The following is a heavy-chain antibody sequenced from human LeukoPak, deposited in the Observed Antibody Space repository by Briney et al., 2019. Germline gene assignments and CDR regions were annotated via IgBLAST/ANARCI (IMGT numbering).Heavy chain of an antibody. J-gene: IGHJ4*02. CDR1: GGSISSSNW. Sequence: SGTLSLTCAVSGGSISSSNWWSWIRQPPGKGLEWIGYIYYSGSTYYNPSLKSRVTISVDTSKNQFSLKLSSVTAADTAVYYCARGVLLWFGELFPFDYWGQGTLVTVSS. D-gene: IGHD3-10*01. V-gene: IGHV4-30-4*01. CDR2: IYYSGST. CDR3: ARGVLLWFGELFPFDY.